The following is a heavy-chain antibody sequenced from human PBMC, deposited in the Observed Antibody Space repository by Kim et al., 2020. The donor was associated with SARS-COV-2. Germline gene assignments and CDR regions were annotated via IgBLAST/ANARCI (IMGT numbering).Heavy chain of an antibody. CDR1: GFTFSDSA. D-gene: IGHD6-13*01. J-gene: IGHJ3*02. Sequence: GGSLRLSCAASGFTFSDSAIYWVRQASGKGLEWVGRIRSKANSYATAYDVSVKGRFIISRDDSKNTAYLQMNSLKTEDTAIYYCTRVPPYSNSWWDAFDIGAKGQWSPSLQ. CDR3: TRVPPYSNSWWDAFD. V-gene: IGHV3-73*01. CDR2: IRSKANSYAT.